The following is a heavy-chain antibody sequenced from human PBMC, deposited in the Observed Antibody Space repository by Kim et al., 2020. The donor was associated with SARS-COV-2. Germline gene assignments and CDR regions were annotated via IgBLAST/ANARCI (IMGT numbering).Heavy chain of an antibody. V-gene: IGHV1-69*04. D-gene: IGHD6-6*01. CDR2: IIPILGIA. J-gene: IGHJ5*02. Sequence: SVKVSCKASGGTFSSYAISWVRQAPGQGLEWMGRIIPILGIANYAQKFQGRVTITADKSTSTAYMELSSLRSEDTAVYYCARHPYAAARPPWFDPWGQGTLVTVSS. CDR1: GGTFSSYA. CDR3: ARHPYAAARPPWFDP.